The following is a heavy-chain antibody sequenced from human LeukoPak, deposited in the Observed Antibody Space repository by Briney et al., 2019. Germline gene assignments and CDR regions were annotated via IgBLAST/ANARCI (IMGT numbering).Heavy chain of an antibody. D-gene: IGHD2-21*02. V-gene: IGHV3-48*02. J-gene: IGHJ6*02. CDR3: ARVDDCGGDCYPRVGYYYYGMDV. CDR1: GFTFSSYS. CDR2: ISSSSSTI. Sequence: EGSLRLSCAASGFTFSSYSMNWVRQAPGKGLEWVSYISSSSSTIYYADSVKGRFTISRDNAKNSLYLQMNSLRDEDTAVYYCARVDDCGGDCYPRVGYYYYGMDVWGQGTTVTVSS.